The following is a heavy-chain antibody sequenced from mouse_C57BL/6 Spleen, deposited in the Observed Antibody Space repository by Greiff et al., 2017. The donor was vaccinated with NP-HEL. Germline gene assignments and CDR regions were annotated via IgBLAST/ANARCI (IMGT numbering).Heavy chain of an antibody. Sequence: VQLQQSGAELVKPGASVKLSCTASGFNIKDYYMHWVKQRTEQGLEWIGRIDPEDGETKYAPNFQGKATITADTSSNTAYLQLSSLTSEDTAVYYCARVLRGAVFDYWGQGTTLTVSS. J-gene: IGHJ2*01. CDR3: ARVLRGAVFDY. V-gene: IGHV14-2*01. D-gene: IGHD1-1*01. CDR1: GFNIKDYY. CDR2: IDPEDGET.